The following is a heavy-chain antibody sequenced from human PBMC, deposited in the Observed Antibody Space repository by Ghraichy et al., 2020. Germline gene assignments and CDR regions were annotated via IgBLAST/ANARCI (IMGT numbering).Heavy chain of an antibody. CDR2: IYYSGST. V-gene: IGHV4-39*01. Sequence: SETLSLTCTVSGGSISSSSYYWGWIRQPPGKGLEWIGSIYYSGSTYYNPSLKSRVTISGDTSKNQFSLKLSSVTAADTAVYYCARRPVSPHLAWFDPWGQGTLVTVSS. CDR3: ARRPVSPHLAWFDP. D-gene: IGHD5/OR15-5a*01. J-gene: IGHJ5*02. CDR1: GGSISSSSYY.